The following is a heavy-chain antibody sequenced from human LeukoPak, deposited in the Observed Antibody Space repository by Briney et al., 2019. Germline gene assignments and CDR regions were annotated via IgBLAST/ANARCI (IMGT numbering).Heavy chain of an antibody. D-gene: IGHD3-10*01. CDR3: ARDLRTSGSSLSWFDP. J-gene: IGHJ5*02. CDR1: GVSISSYY. Sequence: SETLSLTCIVSGVSISSYYWSWIRQPPGKGLEWIGYIYYSGSTNYNPSLKSRVTISVDTSKNQFSLKLSSVTAADTAVYYCARDLRTSGSSLSWFDPWGQGTLVTVSS. V-gene: IGHV4-59*01. CDR2: IYYSGST.